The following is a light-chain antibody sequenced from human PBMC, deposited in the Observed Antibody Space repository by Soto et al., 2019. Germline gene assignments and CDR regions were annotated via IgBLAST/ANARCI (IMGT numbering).Light chain of an antibody. CDR2: GNI. CDR3: QSYDSSLSVV. V-gene: IGLV1-40*01. J-gene: IGLJ2*01. Sequence: QSVLTQPPSVYGAPGQRVTISCTGSSSNIGAGYNVHWYQQLPGTAPKLLIYGNINRPSGVPDRFSGSKSGTSASLAITGLQAEDEADYYCQSYDSSLSVVFGGGTKLTVL. CDR1: SSNIGAGYN.